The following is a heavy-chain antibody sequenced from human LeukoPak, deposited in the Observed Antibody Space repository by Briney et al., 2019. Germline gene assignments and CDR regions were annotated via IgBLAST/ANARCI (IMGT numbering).Heavy chain of an antibody. V-gene: IGHV4-39*01. CDR1: GGSISSSSYY. D-gene: IGHD3/OR15-3a*01. CDR3: ASGQGYFDY. Sequence: SETLSLTCTVSGGSISSSSYYWGWIRQPPGKGLEWIGSIYYSGSTYYNPSLKSRVIISVDTSKNQFSLKLSSVTAADTAVYHCASGQGYFDYWGQGTLVTVSS. J-gene: IGHJ4*02. CDR2: IYYSGST.